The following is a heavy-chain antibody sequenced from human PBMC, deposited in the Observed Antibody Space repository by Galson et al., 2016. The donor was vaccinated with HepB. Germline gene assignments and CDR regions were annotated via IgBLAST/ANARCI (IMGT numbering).Heavy chain of an antibody. CDR2: LYSGGAT. Sequence: SLRLSCAVSGFTLRDNYMNWVRQAPGKGLEWVSVLYSGGATYYADSVRGRFTISRDNSNPLSLQMNSLKADDTAVYFCARIPPYSYHWYLDLWGRGTLVTVSS. D-gene: IGHD4-11*01. V-gene: IGHV3-53*05. J-gene: IGHJ2*01. CDR1: GFTLRDNY. CDR3: ARIPPYSYHWYLDL.